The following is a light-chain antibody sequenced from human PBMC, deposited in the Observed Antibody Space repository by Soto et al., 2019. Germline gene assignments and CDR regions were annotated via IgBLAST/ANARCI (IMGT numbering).Light chain of an antibody. Sequence: QSVLTQPPSASGIPGQRVTISCSGSSSNIGSNYVYWYQQLPGTAPKLLIYRNNQRPSGVPDRFSGSKSGTSASLAISGLRSEDEADYYCAAWDDSLSGLHVVFGGGTKVTVL. CDR2: RNN. CDR3: AAWDDSLSGLHVV. J-gene: IGLJ2*01. V-gene: IGLV1-47*01. CDR1: SSNIGSNY.